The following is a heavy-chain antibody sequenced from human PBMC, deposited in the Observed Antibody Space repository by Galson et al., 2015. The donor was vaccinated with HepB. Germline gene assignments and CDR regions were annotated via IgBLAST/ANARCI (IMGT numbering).Heavy chain of an antibody. J-gene: IGHJ4*02. CDR3: ASSSIAALPPFDY. CDR1: GYTFTSYY. V-gene: IGHV1-46*03. Sequence: SVKVSCKASGYTFTSYYMHWVRQAPGQGLEWMGIINPSGGSTSYAQKFQGRVTMTWDTSTSTVYMELSSLRSEDTAVYYCASSSIAALPPFDYWGQGTLVTVSS. D-gene: IGHD6-6*01. CDR2: INPSGGST.